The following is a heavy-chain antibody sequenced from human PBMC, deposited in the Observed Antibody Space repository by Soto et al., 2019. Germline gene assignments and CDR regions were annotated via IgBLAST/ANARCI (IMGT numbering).Heavy chain of an antibody. Sequence: GGSLRLSCAASGFTFSSYTVNWVRQAPGKGLEWVSSISGSSSYIYYADSVKGRFTISRDNAKNSLYLQMISLRAEDTAVYYCARELWRLQLGPFDYWGQGTLVTVSS. CDR3: ARELWRLQLGPFDY. CDR1: GFTFSSYT. V-gene: IGHV3-21*01. J-gene: IGHJ4*02. D-gene: IGHD5-12*01. CDR2: ISGSSSYI.